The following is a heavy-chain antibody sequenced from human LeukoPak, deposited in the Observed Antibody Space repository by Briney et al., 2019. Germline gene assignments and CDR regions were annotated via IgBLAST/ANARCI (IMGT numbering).Heavy chain of an antibody. CDR2: IYYSGST. Sequence: SETLSLTCTVSGGSISSYYWGWIRQPPGKGLEWIGSIYYSGSTYYNPSLKSRVTISVDTSKNQFSLKLSSVTAADTAVYYCASLTVRGVIINYFDYWGQGTLVTVSS. CDR3: ASLTVRGVIINYFDY. V-gene: IGHV4-39*01. D-gene: IGHD3-10*01. J-gene: IGHJ4*02. CDR1: GGSISSYY.